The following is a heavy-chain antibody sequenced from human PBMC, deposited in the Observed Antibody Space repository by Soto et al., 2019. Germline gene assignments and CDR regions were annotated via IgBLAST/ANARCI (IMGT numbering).Heavy chain of an antibody. Sequence: QVKLVESGGGVVQPARSLSLSCAASGFNVSAYTMHWVRQAPGKGLEWVAVISSDGNHKYYTDSVKGRFTISRDTSTNTLYLQMNSLRAEDMAVYYCARWEQPLFDYWGQGTLVTVSS. CDR1: GFNVSAYT. D-gene: IGHD1-26*01. J-gene: IGHJ4*02. V-gene: IGHV3-30-3*01. CDR3: ARWEQPLFDY. CDR2: ISSDGNHK.